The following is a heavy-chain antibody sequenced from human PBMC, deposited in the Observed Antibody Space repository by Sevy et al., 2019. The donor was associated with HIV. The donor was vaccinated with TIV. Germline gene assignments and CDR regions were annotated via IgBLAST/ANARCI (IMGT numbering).Heavy chain of an antibody. CDR1: GGSINRSSYY. V-gene: IGHV4-39*01. Sequence: SETLSLTCTVSGGSINRSSYYWGWIRQPPGKGLEWIASIHSGGNAYYNPSLKSRVTVSVDTSKNQVSLKRTSVTAADTTVYYCARQGGSCKSGPCYTFFDFWGQGTLVTVSS. CDR2: IHSGGNA. CDR3: ARQGGSCKSGPCYTFFDF. J-gene: IGHJ4*02. D-gene: IGHD2-8*02.